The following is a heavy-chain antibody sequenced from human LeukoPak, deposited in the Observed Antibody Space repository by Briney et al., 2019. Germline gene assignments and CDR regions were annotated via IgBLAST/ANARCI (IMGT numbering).Heavy chain of an antibody. D-gene: IGHD1-26*01. V-gene: IGHV4-61*01. CDR1: GGSISSGSYY. Sequence: PSETLSLTCTVSGGSISSGSYYWSWIRQPPGEGLEWIGYVYYTGSTNYNPSLKSRVSISVDTSKNQFSLKLRSVSAADTAVYYCARGDSGSHYGWFDPWGQGTLVTVSS. J-gene: IGHJ5*02. CDR3: ARGDSGSHYGWFDP. CDR2: VYYTGST.